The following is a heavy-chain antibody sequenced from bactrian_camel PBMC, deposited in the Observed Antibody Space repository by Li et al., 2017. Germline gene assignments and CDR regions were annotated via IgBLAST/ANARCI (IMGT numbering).Heavy chain of an antibody. CDR1: ESISSWCE. Sequence: HVQLVESGGGSVQAGGSLKLSCVASESISSWCEKDWYRWTPGKERELVSTIRKDGSTTYADSVKGRFAISRDDAKNAWYLQMNSLTVDDTGVYYCAACGTAYQGQGTQVTVS. V-gene: IGHV3S55*01. J-gene: IGHJ4*01. CDR2: IRKDGST.